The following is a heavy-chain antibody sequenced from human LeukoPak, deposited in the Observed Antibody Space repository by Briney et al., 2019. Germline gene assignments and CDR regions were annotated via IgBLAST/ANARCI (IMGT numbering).Heavy chain of an antibody. J-gene: IGHJ5*02. CDR1: GYTFTGYC. CDR2: INPNSGGT. CDR3: ARGPAAANWSDP. V-gene: IGHV1-2*02. Sequence: ASVKVSCKASGYTFTGYCMHWVRQAPGQGLEWMGWINPNSGGTNYAQKFQGRVTMTRDTSISTAYMELSRLSSDDTTVYYCARGPAAANWSDPCGQGSLVTVPS. D-gene: IGHD2-2*01.